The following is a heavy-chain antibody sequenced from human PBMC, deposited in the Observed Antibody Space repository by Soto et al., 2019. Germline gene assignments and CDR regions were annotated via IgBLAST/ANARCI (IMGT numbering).Heavy chain of an antibody. D-gene: IGHD1-26*01. CDR1: GFTFSSYA. J-gene: IGHJ4*02. CDR3: PKQEVGSSYYYFGY. V-gene: IGHV3-23*01. Sequence: PGGSLRLSCAASGFTFSSYAMSWVRQAPGKGLEWVSAISGSGGSTYYADSVKGRFTISRDNSKNTLYLQMNSLRAEDTAVYYCPKQEVGSSYYYFGYWGQLHLVPASS. CDR2: ISGSGGST.